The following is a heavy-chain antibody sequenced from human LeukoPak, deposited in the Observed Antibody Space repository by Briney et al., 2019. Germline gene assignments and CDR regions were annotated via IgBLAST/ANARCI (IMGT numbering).Heavy chain of an antibody. CDR1: GGSISSGGYY. J-gene: IGHJ6*03. Sequence: SETLSLTCTVSGGSISSGGYYWSWIRQPPGKGLEWIGYIYHSGCTYYNPSLKSRVTISVDRSKNQFSLKLSSVTAADTAVYYCARRYSNSHYYYYYMDVWGKGTTVTVSS. CDR2: IYHSGCT. CDR3: ARRYSNSHYYYYYMDV. V-gene: IGHV4-30-2*01. D-gene: IGHD4-11*01.